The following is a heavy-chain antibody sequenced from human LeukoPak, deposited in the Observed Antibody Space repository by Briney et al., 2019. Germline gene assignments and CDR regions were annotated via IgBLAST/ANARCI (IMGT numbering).Heavy chain of an antibody. CDR1: GFTFSSYG. J-gene: IGHJ6*02. D-gene: IGHD1-1*01. Sequence: GGSLRLSCAASGFTFSSYGMQWVRQAPGKGLEWVAVISYDGSNKYYADSVKGRFTISRDNSKNTLYLQMNSLRAEDTAVYYCAKSPSGTDYYYYGMDVWGQGTTVTVSS. V-gene: IGHV3-30*18. CDR3: AKSPSGTDYYYYGMDV. CDR2: ISYDGSNK.